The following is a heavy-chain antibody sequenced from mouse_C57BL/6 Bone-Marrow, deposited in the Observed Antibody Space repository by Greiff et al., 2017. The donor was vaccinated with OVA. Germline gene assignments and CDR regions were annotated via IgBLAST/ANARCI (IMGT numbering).Heavy chain of an antibody. V-gene: IGHV14-4*01. CDR3: TTWITTVVDYFDY. CDR1: GFNIKDDY. D-gene: IGHD1-1*01. J-gene: IGHJ2*01. Sequence: VQLKQSGAELVRPGASVKLSCTASGFNIKDDYMHWVKQRPEQGLEWIGWIDPENGDTEYASKFQGKATITADTSSNTAYLQLSSLTSEDTAVYYCTTWITTVVDYFDYWGQGTTLTVSS. CDR2: IDPENGDT.